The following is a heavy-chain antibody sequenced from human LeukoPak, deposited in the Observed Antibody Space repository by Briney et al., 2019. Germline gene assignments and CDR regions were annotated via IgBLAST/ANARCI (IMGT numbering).Heavy chain of an antibody. V-gene: IGHV3-13*01. CDR1: GFTFSSYD. CDR3: ARTLRATIGYYYYYGMDV. CDR2: IGTAGDT. D-gene: IGHD5-24*01. J-gene: IGHJ6*02. Sequence: GSLRLSCAASGFTFSSYDMHWVRQATGKGLEWVSAIGTAGDTYYPGSVKGRFTISRENAKNSLYLQMNSLRAGDTAVYYCARTLRATIGYYYYYGMDVWGQGTTVTVSS.